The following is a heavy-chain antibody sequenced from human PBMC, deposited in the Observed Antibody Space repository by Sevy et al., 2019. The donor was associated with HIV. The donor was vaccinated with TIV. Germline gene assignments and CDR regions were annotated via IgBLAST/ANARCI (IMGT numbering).Heavy chain of an antibody. J-gene: IGHJ4*02. CDR3: ARVNDFWSGYSKTYYFDY. Sequence: SETLSLTCTVSGGSISSSSYYWGWIRQPPGKGLEWIGSIYYSGSTYYNPSLKSRVTISVDTSKNQFYLKLSSVTAADTAVYYCARVNDFWSGYSKTYYFDYWGQGTLVTVSS. CDR1: GGSISSSSYY. V-gene: IGHV4-39*01. D-gene: IGHD3-3*01. CDR2: IYYSGST.